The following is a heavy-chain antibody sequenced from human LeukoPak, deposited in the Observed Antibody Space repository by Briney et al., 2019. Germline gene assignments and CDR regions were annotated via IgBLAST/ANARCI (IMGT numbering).Heavy chain of an antibody. Sequence: PQTLSLTCAVYGGSFSGYYWSWIRQPPGKGLEWIGEINHSGSTTYKPSLKSRVTISVDTSKNHFSLRLTSVTAADTAVYYCARGPCSTSCHRSWYFDYWGQGTLVTVSS. V-gene: IGHV4-34*01. CDR1: GGSFSGYY. CDR3: ARGPCSTSCHRSWYFDY. CDR2: INHSGST. J-gene: IGHJ4*02. D-gene: IGHD2-2*01.